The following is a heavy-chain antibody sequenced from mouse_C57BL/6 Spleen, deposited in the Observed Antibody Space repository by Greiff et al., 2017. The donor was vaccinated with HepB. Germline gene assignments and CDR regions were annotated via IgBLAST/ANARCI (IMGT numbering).Heavy chain of an antibody. CDR2: IWSDGST. Sequence: VQLKESGPGLVAPSQSLSITCTVSGFSLTSYGVHWVRQPPGKGLEWLVVIWSDGSTTYNSALKSRLSISKDNSKSQVFLKMNSLQTDDTAMYYCARGGQLRLRSAMDYWGQGTSVTVSS. J-gene: IGHJ4*01. CDR1: GFSLTSYG. CDR3: ARGGQLRLRSAMDY. D-gene: IGHD3-2*02. V-gene: IGHV2-6*03.